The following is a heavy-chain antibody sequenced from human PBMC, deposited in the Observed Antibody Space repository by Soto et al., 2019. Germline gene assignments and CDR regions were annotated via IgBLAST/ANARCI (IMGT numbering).Heavy chain of an antibody. CDR2: IYYSGST. J-gene: IGHJ4*02. D-gene: IGHD3-22*01. V-gene: IGHV4-30-4*01. CDR1: GGSISSGYYY. CDR3: AREGSMYYYDSSGYYGYFDY. Sequence: SETLSLTCTVSGGSISSGYYYWSWIRQPPGKGLEWIGYIYYSGSTYYNPSLKGRVTISVDTSKNQFSLKLSSVTAADTAVYYCAREGSMYYYDSSGYYGYFDYWGQGTLVTVSS.